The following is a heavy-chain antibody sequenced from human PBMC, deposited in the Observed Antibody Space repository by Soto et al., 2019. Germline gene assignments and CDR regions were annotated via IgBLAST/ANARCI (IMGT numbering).Heavy chain of an antibody. CDR2: ISATGGST. CDR1: GFTFDDYA. V-gene: IGHV3-23*01. Sequence: GGSLRLSCAASGFTFDDYAVNWVRQAPGKGLEWVATISATGGSTYYADSVKGRFTISRDNSKNTLYLQMNGLRVEDTAVYYCAKDRLAGNFDYWGQGTQVTVSS. J-gene: IGHJ4*02. CDR3: AKDRLAGNFDY.